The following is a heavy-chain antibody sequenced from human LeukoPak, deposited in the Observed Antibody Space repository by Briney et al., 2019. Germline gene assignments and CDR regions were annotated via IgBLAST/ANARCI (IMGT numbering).Heavy chain of an antibody. CDR2: ISSSSSYI. Sequence: GGSLRLSCAASGFTFSTYSMNWVRQAPGKGLEWASSISSSSSYIYYADSVKGRFTISRDNAKNSLFLQMNSLRAEDTAVYYCAREYSSNWYPFDYWGQGTLVTVSS. CDR3: AREYSSNWYPFDY. D-gene: IGHD6-13*01. V-gene: IGHV3-21*01. CDR1: GFTFSTYS. J-gene: IGHJ4*02.